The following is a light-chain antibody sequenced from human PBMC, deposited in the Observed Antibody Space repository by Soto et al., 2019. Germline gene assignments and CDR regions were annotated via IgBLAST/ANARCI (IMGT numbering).Light chain of an antibody. CDR1: GSDVGGYNY. CDR2: DVT. V-gene: IGLV2-11*01. CDR3: CSYAGTYTYV. J-gene: IGLJ1*01. Sequence: QSALTQPRSVSGSPGQSVTVSCTGTGSDVGGYNYVSWYQQHPGKAPKLMIYDVTKRPSGVPYRFSGSKSRNTAYLTISGLQADDEADYYCCSYAGTYTYVFGIGTKVTVL.